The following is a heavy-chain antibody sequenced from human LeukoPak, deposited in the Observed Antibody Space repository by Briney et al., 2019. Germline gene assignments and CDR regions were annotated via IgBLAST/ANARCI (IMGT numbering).Heavy chain of an antibody. CDR1: GYTFTGHY. D-gene: IGHD4-17*01. CDR3: ARGGDYGDYVIDY. J-gene: IGHJ4*02. CDR2: INPNSGGT. Sequence: ASVTVSCKASGYTFTGHYMHWVRQAPGQGLEWMGWINPNSGGTNYAQKFQGLVTMTRDTSISTAYMELSRLRSDDTAVYYCARGGDYGDYVIDYLGQGTLVTVSS. V-gene: IGHV1-2*04.